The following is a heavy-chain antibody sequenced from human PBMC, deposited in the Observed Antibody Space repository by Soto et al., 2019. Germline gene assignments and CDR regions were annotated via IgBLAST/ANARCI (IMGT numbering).Heavy chain of an antibody. CDR3: ARGRYKYDSSGPYFDY. Sequence: PSETLSLTCAVYGGFFSGYYWSWIRQPPGKGLEWIGEINHSGSSNYNPSLKSRVTISVDTPKNQFSLKLSPVTAADTAVYYCARGRYKYDSSGPYFDYWGQGTLVTVSS. CDR1: GGFFSGYY. J-gene: IGHJ4*02. CDR2: INHSGSS. V-gene: IGHV4-34*01. D-gene: IGHD3-22*01.